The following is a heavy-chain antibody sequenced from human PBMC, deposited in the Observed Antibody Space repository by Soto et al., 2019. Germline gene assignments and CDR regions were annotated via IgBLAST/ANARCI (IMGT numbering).Heavy chain of an antibody. Sequence: QVHLVQSGAEVKKPGASVKVSCKGSGYTFTTYGITWVRQAPGQGLEWMGWISAHNGNTNYAQNHQGRATVTRDTSTSTAYKELRSLRSDDTAEYYGARGRYGDYWGQGALVTVSS. J-gene: IGHJ4*02. CDR1: GYTFTTYG. CDR3: ARGRYGDY. CDR2: ISAHNGNT. D-gene: IGHD1-1*01. V-gene: IGHV1-18*01.